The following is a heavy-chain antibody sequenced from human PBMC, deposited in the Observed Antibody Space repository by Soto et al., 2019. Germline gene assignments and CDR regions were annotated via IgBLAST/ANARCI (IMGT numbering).Heavy chain of an antibody. J-gene: IGHJ4*02. CDR1: GFTFTAYW. V-gene: IGHV5-51*01. CDR3: ARVVIGYCSSTSCPADY. CDR2: MFPGDSTT. D-gene: IGHD2-2*01. Sequence: GESLKISCKGSGFTFTAYWIGWVRQMPGKGLEWMGIMFPGDSTTRYSPSFQGQVTMSADKSISAAYLQWNSLKASDTAMYYCARVVIGYCSSTSCPADYWGQGALVTVSS.